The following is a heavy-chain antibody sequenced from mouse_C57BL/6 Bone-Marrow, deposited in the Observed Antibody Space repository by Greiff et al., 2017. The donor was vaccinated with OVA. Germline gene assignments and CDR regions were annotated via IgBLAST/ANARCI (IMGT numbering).Heavy chain of an antibody. V-gene: IGHV1-5*01. J-gene: IGHJ4*01. CDR1: GYTFTSYW. CDR3: TRSGLRPYYYAMDY. Sequence: EVQLQQSGTVLARPGASVKMSCKTSGYTFTSYWMHWVKQRPGQGLEWIGAIYPGNSDTSYNQKFKGKAKLTAVTSASTAYMELSSLTNEDSAVYYCTRSGLRPYYYAMDYWGQGTSVTVSS. D-gene: IGHD3-2*02. CDR2: IYPGNSDT.